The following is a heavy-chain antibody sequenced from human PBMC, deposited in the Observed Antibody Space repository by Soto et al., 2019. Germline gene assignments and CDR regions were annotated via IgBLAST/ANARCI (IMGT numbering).Heavy chain of an antibody. CDR1: GGTFSSYA. CDR2: IIPIFGTA. Sequence: SVKVSCKASGGTFSSYAISWVRQAPGQGLEWMGGIIPIFGTANYAQKFQGRVTITADESTSTAYMELSSLRSEDTAVYYCARVLGYCSSTSCQEGGYCYYYGMDVWGQGTTVTVSS. CDR3: ARVLGYCSSTSCQEGGYCYYYGMDV. V-gene: IGHV1-69*13. J-gene: IGHJ6*02. D-gene: IGHD2-2*01.